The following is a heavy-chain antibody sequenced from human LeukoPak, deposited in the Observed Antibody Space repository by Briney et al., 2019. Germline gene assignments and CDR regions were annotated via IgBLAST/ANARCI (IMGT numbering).Heavy chain of an antibody. J-gene: IGHJ5*02. CDR2: IIPIFGTA. V-gene: IGHV1-69*06. D-gene: IGHD3-10*01. Sequence: ASVKVSCKASGCTFSSYAISWVRQPPGQGLEWMGVIIPIFGTANYAQKFQGRVTITADKSTSTAYMELSSLRSEDTAVYYCARILHPHRGDPSGWFDPWAQGTLVTVSS. CDR3: ARILHPHRGDPSGWFDP. CDR1: GCTFSSYA.